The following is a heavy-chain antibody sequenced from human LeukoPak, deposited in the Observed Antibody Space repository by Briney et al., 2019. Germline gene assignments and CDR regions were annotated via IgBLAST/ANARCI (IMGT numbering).Heavy chain of an antibody. CDR1: GDSVSSNSAA. Sequence: SQTLSLTCAISGDSVSSNSAAWNWIRQSPSRGLEWLGRTYYRSKWCYDYASSVKSRISINPDTSKNQFSLQLNSVTPEDTAVYYCARVARYGEFFPNWFDPWGQGTLVTVSS. CDR2: TYYRSKWCY. CDR3: ARVARYGEFFPNWFDP. V-gene: IGHV6-1*01. J-gene: IGHJ5*02. D-gene: IGHD3-10*01.